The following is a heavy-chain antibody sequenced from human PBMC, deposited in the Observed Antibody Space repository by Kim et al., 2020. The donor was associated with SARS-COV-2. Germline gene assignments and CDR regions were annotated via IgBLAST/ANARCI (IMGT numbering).Heavy chain of an antibody. J-gene: IGHJ6*02. CDR1: GFTVSSNY. CDR2: IYSGGST. Sequence: GGSLRLSCAASGFTVSSNYMSWVRQAPGKGLEWVSVIYSGGSTYYADSVKGRFTISRHNSKNTLYLQMNSLRAEDTAVYYCARGYSKHSGSYSSYYYGMDVWGQGTTVTVSS. D-gene: IGHD1-26*01. V-gene: IGHV3-53*04. CDR3: ARGYSKHSGSYSSYYYGMDV.